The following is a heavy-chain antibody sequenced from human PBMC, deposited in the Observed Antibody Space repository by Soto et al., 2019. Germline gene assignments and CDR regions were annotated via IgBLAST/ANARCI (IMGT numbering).Heavy chain of an antibody. D-gene: IGHD1-26*01. V-gene: IGHV4-31*03. CDR1: GGSISSGSYH. Sequence: QVQLQESGPGLVKPSQTLSLTCTVSGGSISSGSYHWSWIRQHPGKGLEWIGNIYYSGSSYYNPSLKSRATISIETSKDQFSLRLGSVTAADTAVYYCARVEGSSYYFRHDCWGRGTLVTVSS. J-gene: IGHJ4*02. CDR3: ARVEGSSYYFRHDC. CDR2: IYYSGSS.